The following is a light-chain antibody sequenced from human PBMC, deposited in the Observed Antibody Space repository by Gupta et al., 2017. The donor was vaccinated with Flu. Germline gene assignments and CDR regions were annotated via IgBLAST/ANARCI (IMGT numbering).Light chain of an antibody. CDR1: SSNIGDNS. V-gene: IGLV1-44*01. J-gene: IGLJ1*01. CDR2: TNN. Sequence: QSVVTQPPSASGTPGQRVIISCSGSSSNIGDNSVNWYQQLPGTAPKLLIYTNNQRPSGVPGRFSGSKSGSSASLAISGLQSEDEADYYCAAWDDSLNGLVFGTGTKVTV. CDR3: AAWDDSLNGLV.